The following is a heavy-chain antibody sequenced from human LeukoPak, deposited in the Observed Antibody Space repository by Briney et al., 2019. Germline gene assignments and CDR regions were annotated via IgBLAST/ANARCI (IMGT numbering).Heavy chain of an antibody. Sequence: GGSLRLSCAASGFTFSSYSMNWVRQAPGKGLEWVSSISSSSSYIYYADSVKGRFTISRDNAKNSLYLQMNSLRAEDTAVYYCARDGIAAAGYGYWGQGTLVIVSS. CDR3: ARDGIAAAGYGY. V-gene: IGHV3-21*01. J-gene: IGHJ4*02. D-gene: IGHD6-13*01. CDR2: ISSSSSYI. CDR1: GFTFSSYS.